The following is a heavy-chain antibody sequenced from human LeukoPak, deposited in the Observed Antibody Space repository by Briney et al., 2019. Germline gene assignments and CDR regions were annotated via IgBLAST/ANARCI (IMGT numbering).Heavy chain of an antibody. V-gene: IGHV3-30*02. CDR2: IRYDGSNQ. J-gene: IGHJ6*03. Sequence: GGSLRLPCVASGFTFSSYAMHWVRQAPGKGLEWVAVIRYDGSNQYQADSVKGRFAISRDNSKNTVHLQMISLRPEDTAVYYCARDRLPSEAYFYYMDVWGKGTTVTVSS. CDR3: ARDRLPSEAYFYYMDV. CDR1: GFTFSSYA. D-gene: IGHD5-12*01.